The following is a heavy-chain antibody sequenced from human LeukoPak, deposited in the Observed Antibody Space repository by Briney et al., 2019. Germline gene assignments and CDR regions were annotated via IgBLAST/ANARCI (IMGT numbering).Heavy chain of an antibody. CDR2: ISSSSSYI. CDR3: AAKEGAYNSGDY. V-gene: IGHV3-21*01. D-gene: IGHD5-24*01. CDR1: GFIFNTYG. J-gene: IGHJ4*02. Sequence: GRSLRLSCAASGFIFNTYGMHWVRQAPGKGLEWVSSISSSSSYIYYADSVKGRFTISRDNAKNSLYLQMNSLRAEDTAVYYCAAKEGAYNSGDYWGQGTLVTVSS.